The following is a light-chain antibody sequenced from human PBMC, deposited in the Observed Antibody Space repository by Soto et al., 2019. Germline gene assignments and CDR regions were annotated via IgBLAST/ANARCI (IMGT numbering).Light chain of an antibody. CDR3: QQYGTTPHT. V-gene: IGKV3-20*01. J-gene: IGKJ2*01. Sequence: EIVLTQSPGTLSLSPGERATLSCRASQSVNSNYLAWYQQKPGQVPRPLIYGASIRAAGVQDRLSGSGSGTDFTLTISKLEPEDYALYYCQQYGTTPHTFGQGTKLEIK. CDR1: QSVNSNY. CDR2: GAS.